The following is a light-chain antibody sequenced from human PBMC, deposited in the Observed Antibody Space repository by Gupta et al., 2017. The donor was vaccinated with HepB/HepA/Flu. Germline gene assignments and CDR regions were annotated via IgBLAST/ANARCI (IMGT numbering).Light chain of an antibody. CDR1: SSDVGGYNY. Sequence: QSALTQPASVSGSPGPSITISCTGTSSDVGGYNYVSWYQQHPGKAPKLMIYDVSNRPSGVSNRFSGSKSGNTASLTISGLQAEDEADYYCSSDTSSSTLGVFGGGTKLTVL. CDR3: SSDTSSSTLGV. J-gene: IGLJ3*02. V-gene: IGLV2-14*03. CDR2: DVS.